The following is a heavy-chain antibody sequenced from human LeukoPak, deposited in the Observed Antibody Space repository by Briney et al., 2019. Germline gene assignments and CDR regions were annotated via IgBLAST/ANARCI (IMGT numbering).Heavy chain of an antibody. J-gene: IGHJ4*02. V-gene: IGHV1-69*04. D-gene: IGHD1-1*01. CDR2: IIPILGIA. CDR1: GGTFSSYA. Sequence: GASVKVSCKASGGTFSSYAISWVRQAPGQGLEWMGRIIPILGIANYAQKFQGRVTITADKSTSTAYMELSSLRSEDTAVYYCATLRPELEEGIGYWGQGTLVTVSS. CDR3: ATLRPELEEGIGY.